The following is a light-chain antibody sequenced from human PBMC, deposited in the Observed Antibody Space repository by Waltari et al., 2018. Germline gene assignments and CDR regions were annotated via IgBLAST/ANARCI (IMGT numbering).Light chain of an antibody. J-gene: IGKJ2*01. CDR2: KAS. CDR3: QQYNSYYENT. Sequence: DIQMTQSPSTLSASVGDRVTITCRSSQSISNWLAWYQQKPGKAPKLLIYKASSLESGVQSRFSGSGAGTEFTLTISSLQPDDFATYDCQQYNSYYENTFGQGTKLEIK. V-gene: IGKV1-5*03. CDR1: QSISNW.